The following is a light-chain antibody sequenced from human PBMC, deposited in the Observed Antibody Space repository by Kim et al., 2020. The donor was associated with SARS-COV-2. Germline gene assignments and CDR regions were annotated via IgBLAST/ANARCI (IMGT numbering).Light chain of an antibody. Sequence: QRVTSSCTGSSSNIGADYDVHWYQQLPGMAPKVIIHDDSERPSGVPDRFSGSKSVTSASLTITGLQAEDEADYYCQSYDSSLSDYVFGSGTKVTVL. CDR3: QSYDSSLSDYV. CDR1: SSNIGADYD. J-gene: IGLJ1*01. CDR2: DDS. V-gene: IGLV1-40*01.